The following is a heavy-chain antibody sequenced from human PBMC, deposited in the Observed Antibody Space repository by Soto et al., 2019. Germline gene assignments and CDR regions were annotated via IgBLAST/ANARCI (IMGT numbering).Heavy chain of an antibody. Sequence: VQLVQSGGTLVQPGGSLRLSCAASGLTFSGHWMTWVRQTPGVGLQWVAAIKPDGSETFYVDSVKGRFTISRDNARNSLFLQMDSLRAKDTAVYYCTSRPSAMTYHAVFDIWGHGTMVTVSS. J-gene: IGHJ1*01. CDR2: IKPDGSET. CDR3: TSRPSAMTYHAVFDI. D-gene: IGHD3-9*01. V-gene: IGHV3-7*03. CDR1: GLTFSGHW.